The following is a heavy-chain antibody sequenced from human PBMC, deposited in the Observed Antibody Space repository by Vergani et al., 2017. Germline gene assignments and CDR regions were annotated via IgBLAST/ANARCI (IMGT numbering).Heavy chain of an antibody. Sequence: QVQLVQSGAEVKKPGASVKVSCKASGYTFTSYGISWVRQAPGQGLEWMGWINAGNGNTKYSQKFQGRVTITRDTSASTAYMELSSLRSEDTAVYYCAREFIAAFSYFDYWGQGTLVTVSS. CDR3: AREFIAAFSYFDY. CDR2: INAGNGNT. V-gene: IGHV1-18*01. J-gene: IGHJ4*02. D-gene: IGHD6-6*01. CDR1: GYTFTSYG.